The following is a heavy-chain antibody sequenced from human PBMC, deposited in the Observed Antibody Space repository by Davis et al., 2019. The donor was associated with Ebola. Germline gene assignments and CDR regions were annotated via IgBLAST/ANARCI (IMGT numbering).Heavy chain of an antibody. D-gene: IGHD6-19*01. Sequence: GESLKISCAASGFVFRNYVMSWVRRAPGKGLEWVSTVGLSTDTYYADSVKGRFTISRDNSKNTLHLQMNSLRVEDTAIYYCAKDTSNVWFDVWGQGTNVTVSS. CDR1: GFVFRNYV. CDR3: AKDTSNVWFDV. J-gene: IGHJ3*01. V-gene: IGHV3-23*01. CDR2: VGLSTDT.